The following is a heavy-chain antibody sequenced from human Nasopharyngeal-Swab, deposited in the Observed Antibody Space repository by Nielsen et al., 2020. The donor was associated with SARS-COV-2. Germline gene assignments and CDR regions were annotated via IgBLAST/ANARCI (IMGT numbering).Heavy chain of an antibody. Sequence: VRQMPGKGLEWVGRIKSKTDGGTTDYAAPVKGRFTISRDDSKNTLYLQMNSLKTEDTAVYYCTTRKYSSRGYWGQGTLVTVSS. CDR3: TTRKYSSRGY. CDR2: IKSKTDGGTT. J-gene: IGHJ4*02. D-gene: IGHD5-18*01. V-gene: IGHV3-15*01.